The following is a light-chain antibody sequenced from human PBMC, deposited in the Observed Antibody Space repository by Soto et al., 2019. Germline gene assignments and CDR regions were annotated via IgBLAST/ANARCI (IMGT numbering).Light chain of an antibody. CDR1: QSVSSN. V-gene: IGKV3-15*01. CDR3: QQYNDWPRT. Sequence: EIVMTQSPATLSVSPGERATLSCRASQSVSSNLAWYQQKPGQAPRLLIYGASTRATGIPARFSGSGSGTEFTLTISSLQSEEFAVYYCQQYNDWPRTFGKGSKVDNK. J-gene: IGKJ1*01. CDR2: GAS.